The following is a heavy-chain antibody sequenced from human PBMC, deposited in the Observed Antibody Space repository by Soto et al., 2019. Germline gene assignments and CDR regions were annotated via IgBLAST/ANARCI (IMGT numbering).Heavy chain of an antibody. V-gene: IGHV3-53*02. CDR3: ARESHEYSSSYYFDY. CDR2: IYSGGST. D-gene: IGHD6-6*01. Sequence: EVQLVETGGGLIQPGGSLRLSCAASGFTVSRNYMSWVRQAPGKGLEWVSVIYSGGSTYYADSVKGRFTISRDNSKNTLYLQMNSLRAEDTAVYYCARESHEYSSSYYFDYWGQGTLVTVSS. J-gene: IGHJ4*02. CDR1: GFTVSRNY.